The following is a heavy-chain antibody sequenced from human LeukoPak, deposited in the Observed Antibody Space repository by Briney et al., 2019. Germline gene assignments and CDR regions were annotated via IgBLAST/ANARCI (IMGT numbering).Heavy chain of an antibody. CDR2: ISGSGGST. V-gene: IGHV3-23*01. D-gene: IGHD3-22*01. Sequence: GGSLRLSCAASGFTFSSYAMSWVRQAPGKGLEWVSAISGSGGSTYYADSVKGRFTISRDNSKNTLYLQMNSLRAEDTAVYYCAKEGPYYYDSSGYYPGDFDYWGQGTLVTVSS. CDR1: GFTFSSYA. J-gene: IGHJ4*02. CDR3: AKEGPYYYDSSGYYPGDFDY.